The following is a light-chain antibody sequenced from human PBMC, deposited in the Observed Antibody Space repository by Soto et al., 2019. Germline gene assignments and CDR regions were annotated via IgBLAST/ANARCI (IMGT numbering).Light chain of an antibody. J-gene: IGLJ3*02. Sequence: QSVLTQPPSASRSPGQSVTISCTGTSSDVGAYNYVSWYQQYPGKAPKLMIYEVSKRPSGVPDRFSGSKSGKTASLTVSGLQPEDEADYYCTSYAGNNIWVFGGGTKVTVL. CDR3: TSYAGNNIWV. V-gene: IGLV2-8*02. CDR1: SSDVGAYNY. CDR2: EVS.